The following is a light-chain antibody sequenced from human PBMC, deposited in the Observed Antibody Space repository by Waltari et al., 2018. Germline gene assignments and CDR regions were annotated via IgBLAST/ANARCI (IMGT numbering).Light chain of an antibody. V-gene: IGKV3-20*01. CDR1: QSVSSSY. CDR3: QQYGSSPRYT. J-gene: IGKJ2*01. Sequence: EIVLTQSPGTLSLSPGERATLSCRASQSVSSSYLAWYQQKPGQAPRLLLYGTSSRATGIPDRFSGSESGTDFTLTISRLEPEDFAVYYCQQYGSSPRYTFGQGTKLEIK. CDR2: GTS.